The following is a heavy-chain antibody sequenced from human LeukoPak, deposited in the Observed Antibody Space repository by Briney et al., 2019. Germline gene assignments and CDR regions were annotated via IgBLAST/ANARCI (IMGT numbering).Heavy chain of an antibody. J-gene: IGHJ4*02. Sequence: SGPTLVNPPQTLTLTCTFSGFSLSTRGVGVGWIRQPPGKALEWFALIYWDDDKRYSPSLKSRLTITKDTSKNQVVLTMTNMDPVDTATYYCAHDSYDILTGSDTFDYWGQGTLVTVSS. D-gene: IGHD3-9*01. V-gene: IGHV2-5*02. CDR3: AHDSYDILTGSDTFDY. CDR1: GFSLSTRGVG. CDR2: IYWDDDK.